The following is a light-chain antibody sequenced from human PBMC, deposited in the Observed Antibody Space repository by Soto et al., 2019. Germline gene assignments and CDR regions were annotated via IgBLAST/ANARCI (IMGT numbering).Light chain of an antibody. CDR1: SSYIGAGYD. V-gene: IGLV1-40*01. Sequence: VLTQPPSVSGAPGQRVTISCTGSSSYIGAGYDVHWYQQLPGTAPKLLIYANTNRPSGVPDRFSGSKSGTSASLAITGLQAEDEADYYCQSYDDSLGGHVIFGGGTKLTVL. J-gene: IGLJ2*01. CDR2: ANT. CDR3: QSYDDSLGGHVI.